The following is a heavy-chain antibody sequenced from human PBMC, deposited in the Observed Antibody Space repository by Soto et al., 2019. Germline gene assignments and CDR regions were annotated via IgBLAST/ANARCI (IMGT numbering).Heavy chain of an antibody. CDR3: ARESEDLTSNFDY. CDR2: ISSTTNYI. J-gene: IGHJ4*02. V-gene: IGHV3-21*06. Sequence: GGSLRLSCAASGSTFTRYSMNWVRQAPGKGLEWVSSISSTTNYIYYGDSMKGRFTISRDNAKNSLYLEMNSLRAEDTAVYYCARESEDLTSNFDYWGQGTLVTDSS. CDR1: GSTFTRYS.